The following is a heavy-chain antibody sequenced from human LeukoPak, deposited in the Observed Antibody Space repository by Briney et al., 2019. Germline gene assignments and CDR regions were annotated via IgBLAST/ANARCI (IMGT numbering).Heavy chain of an antibody. V-gene: IGHV4-39*01. D-gene: IGHD2-2*01. Sequence: PSETLSLTCTVSGGSISSSSYYWGWIRQPPGKGLEWIGSIYYSGSTYYNPSLKSRVTISVDTSKNQFSLKLSSVTAAGTDVYYCARMEDIVVVWGTGRPRDYWGQGTLVTVSS. CDR3: ARMEDIVVVWGTGRPRDY. CDR1: GGSISSSSYY. CDR2: IYYSGST. J-gene: IGHJ4*02.